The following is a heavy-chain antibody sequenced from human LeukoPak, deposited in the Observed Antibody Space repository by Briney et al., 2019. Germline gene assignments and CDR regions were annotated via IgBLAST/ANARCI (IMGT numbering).Heavy chain of an antibody. D-gene: IGHD3-22*01. J-gene: IGHJ4*02. Sequence: ASVKVSCKASGGTFSSYAISWVRQAPGQGLEWMGRINPNSGGTNYAQKFQGRVTMTRDTSISTAYMELSRLRSDDTAVYYCASLHYYDSSDYWGQGTLVTVSS. CDR2: INPNSGGT. CDR3: ASLHYYDSSDY. V-gene: IGHV1-2*06. CDR1: GGTFSSYA.